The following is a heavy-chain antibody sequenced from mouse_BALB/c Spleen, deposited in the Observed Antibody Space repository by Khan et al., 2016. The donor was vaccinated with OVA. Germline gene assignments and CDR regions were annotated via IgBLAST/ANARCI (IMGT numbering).Heavy chain of an antibody. V-gene: IGHV1-4*01. J-gene: IGHJ4*01. Sequence: VQLQQSGAELARPGASVKMSCKASGYTFTSHTMHWVKQRPGQGLEWIGYTNPRSGYTNYNQKFNDKATLTADKSSSTAYMQLSSLTSEDSAVYYCARRTTEYAMDYWGQGTSVTVSS. D-gene: IGHD2-14*01. CDR1: GYTFTSHT. CDR3: ARRTTEYAMDY. CDR2: TNPRSGYT.